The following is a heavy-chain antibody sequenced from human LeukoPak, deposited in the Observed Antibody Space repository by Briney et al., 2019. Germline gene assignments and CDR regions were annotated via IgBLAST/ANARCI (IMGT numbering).Heavy chain of an antibody. CDR2: IRPDGSEQ. Sequence: GGSLRLSCAAPGFSFSSYWMSWVRQAPGKGLEWVANIRPDGSEQYYMDSVKGRFTISRDNVRNSLYLQMNSLRAQDTAVYYCASPDHYCSSGTCPWGQGTRVTVSS. CDR3: ASPDHYCSSGTCP. CDR1: GFSFSSYW. D-gene: IGHD2-15*01. V-gene: IGHV3-7*01. J-gene: IGHJ5*02.